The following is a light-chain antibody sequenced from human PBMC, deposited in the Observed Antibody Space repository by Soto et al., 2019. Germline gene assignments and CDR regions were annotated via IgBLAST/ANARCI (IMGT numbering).Light chain of an antibody. J-gene: IGKJ5*01. CDR2: GAS. Sequence: EIVMTQSPATLSVSPGERATLSCRASQSVSSNLAWYQQKPGQAPRLIIYGASTRATGIPARFSGSGSGTEFTLTISSLQSEDFAVYYCQQYNNWPPTLGQGTRLEI. CDR3: QQYNNWPPT. CDR1: QSVSSN. V-gene: IGKV3-15*01.